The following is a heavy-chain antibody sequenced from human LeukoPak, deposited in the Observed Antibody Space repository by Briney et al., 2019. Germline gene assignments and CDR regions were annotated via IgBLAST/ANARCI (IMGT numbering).Heavy chain of an antibody. Sequence: GGSLRLSCAASGFTFSTYWMSWVRQAPGKGLEWVSSISSSSSYIYYADSVKGRFTISRDNAKNSLYLQMNSLRAEDTAVYYCARVAGIAAAELRYWGQGTLVTVSS. D-gene: IGHD6-13*01. CDR2: ISSSSSYI. J-gene: IGHJ4*02. CDR1: GFTFSTYW. V-gene: IGHV3-21*01. CDR3: ARVAGIAAAELRY.